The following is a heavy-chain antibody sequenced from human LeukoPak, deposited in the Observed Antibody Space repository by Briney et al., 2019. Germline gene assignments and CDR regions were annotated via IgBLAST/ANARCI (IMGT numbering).Heavy chain of an antibody. J-gene: IGHJ5*02. Sequence: SGGSLRLSCVASGFTFGNHAMTWVRQAPGKGLEWVSAISANGVDTFYAPSVKGRFTISRDNSKNTLYLQINSLRAEDTAIYYCAKDVWWSVSWGQGTLVTVSS. CDR2: ISANGVDT. CDR1: GFTFGNHA. V-gene: IGHV3-23*01. D-gene: IGHD2-8*02. CDR3: AKDVWWSVS.